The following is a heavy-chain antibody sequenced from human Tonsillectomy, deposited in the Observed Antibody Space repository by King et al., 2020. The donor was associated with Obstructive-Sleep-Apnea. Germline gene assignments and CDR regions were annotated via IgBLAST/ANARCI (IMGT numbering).Heavy chain of an antibody. D-gene: IGHD2-2*01. CDR1: GFTFSTYW. CDR3: AREEYSSNYGLDV. CDR2: VNSDGSAT. V-gene: IGHV3-74*01. Sequence: VQLVESGGGLVQPGGSLRLSCAASGFTFSTYWMHWVRQAPGKGLVWVSRVNSDGSATRYADSVEGRFTISRDNAKNTVYLQMNSLRAEDTAVYYCAREEYSSNYGLDVWVRGTTVTVSS. J-gene: IGHJ6*02.